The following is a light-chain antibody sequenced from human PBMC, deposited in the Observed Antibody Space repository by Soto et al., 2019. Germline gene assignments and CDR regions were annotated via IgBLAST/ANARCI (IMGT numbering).Light chain of an antibody. V-gene: IGKV2-30*02. CDR2: KAS. CDR1: QSLLHSDGNTY. CDR3: LQGSYWPQVT. Sequence: DVVMTQSPLALPVTLGQPASISCRSSQSLLHSDGNTYLIWFHQRPGQSPRRLNYKASNRDSGVPDRFSGSGSGTDFTLKISRVEAEDVGVYYCLQGSYWPQVTFGQGTRLEIK. J-gene: IGKJ5*01.